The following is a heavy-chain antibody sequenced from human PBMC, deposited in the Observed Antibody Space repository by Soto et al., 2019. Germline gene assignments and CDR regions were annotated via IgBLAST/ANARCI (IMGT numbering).Heavy chain of an antibody. CDR1: GGSISGSSYY. J-gene: IGHJ4*02. Sequence: SETMSVTSSVSGGSISGSSYYWGWIRQPPGKGLEWIGSIYYSGSTYYNPSLKSRVTISVDTSKNQFSLKLSSVTAADTAVYYCGDFYYFDYWGQGTLVTVSS. V-gene: IGHV4-39*01. CDR3: GDFYYFDY. CDR2: IYYSGST. D-gene: IGHD3-3*01.